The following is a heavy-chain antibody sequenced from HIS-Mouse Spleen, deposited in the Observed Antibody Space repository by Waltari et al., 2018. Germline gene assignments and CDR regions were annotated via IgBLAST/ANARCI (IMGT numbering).Heavy chain of an antibody. J-gene: IGHJ2*01. V-gene: IGHV4-39*07. Sequence: QLQLQESGPGLVKPSETLSLTCTVSGCSISSSSYSWGWSRQPPGKGLEWIGSIYYSGSTYYNPSLKSRVTISVDTSKNQFSLKLSSVTAADTAVYYCAREIPYSSSWYDWYFDLWGRGTLVTVSS. CDR2: IYYSGST. CDR3: AREIPYSSSWYDWYFDL. D-gene: IGHD6-13*01. CDR1: GCSISSSSYS.